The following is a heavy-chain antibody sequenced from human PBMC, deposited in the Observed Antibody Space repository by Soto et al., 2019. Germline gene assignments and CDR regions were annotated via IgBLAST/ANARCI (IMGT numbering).Heavy chain of an antibody. Sequence: QVQLVQSGAEGKKPGASVKVSCKASGYSFTTYAMHWVRQAPGQRLEWMGWINAGNGNTKYSQKLQGRGTITRDTSASTAYMGLSSLRSEDTAVYYCTRSAVRPSGGLIGPFDYGGQGTLVTVSS. CDR1: GYSFTTYA. J-gene: IGHJ4*02. D-gene: IGHD3-16*02. CDR3: TRSAVRPSGGLIGPFDY. V-gene: IGHV1-3*01. CDR2: INAGNGNT.